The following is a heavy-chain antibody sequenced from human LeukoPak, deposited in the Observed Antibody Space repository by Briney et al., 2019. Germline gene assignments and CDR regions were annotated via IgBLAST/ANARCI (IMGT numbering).Heavy chain of an antibody. CDR2: VFYGGST. J-gene: IGHJ3*02. D-gene: IGHD2-21*02. CDR3: ARDAVTYDAFDI. CDR1: GGSITNYY. Sequence: SETLSLTCTVSGGSITNYYWNWIRQPPGKGLEWNGYVFYGGSTNYNPSLKSRVTISVDTSKNQYSLKLSSVTAADTAVYYCARDAVTYDAFDIWGQGTMVTVSS. V-gene: IGHV4-59*01.